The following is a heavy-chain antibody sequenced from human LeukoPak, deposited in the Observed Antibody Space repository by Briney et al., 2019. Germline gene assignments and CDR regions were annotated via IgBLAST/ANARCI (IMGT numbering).Heavy chain of an antibody. J-gene: IGHJ4*02. CDR1: GGSIGRSSYY. Sequence: SETLSLTCTVSGGSIGRSSYYWGWIRQPPGKGLEWIGNIYYSGTTNYNPSLKSRVTISIDTSKDQFSLKLSSVTAADTAVYYCARVAAKTVDSWGQGTLVTVSS. V-gene: IGHV4-39*07. CDR2: IYYSGTT. CDR3: ARVAAKTVDS. D-gene: IGHD2-15*01.